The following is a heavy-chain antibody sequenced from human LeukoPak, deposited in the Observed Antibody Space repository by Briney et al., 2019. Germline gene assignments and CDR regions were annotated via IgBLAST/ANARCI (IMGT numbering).Heavy chain of an antibody. J-gene: IGHJ3*02. CDR2: INPNSGGT. Sequence: ASVKVSCKASGYTFTGYYMHWVRQAPGQGLEWMGWINPNSGGTNYAQRFQGRVTMTRDTSISTAYMELSRLRSDDTAVYYCARDRGETYYDILTGYHDAFDIWGQGTMVTVSS. CDR3: ARDRGETYYDILTGYHDAFDI. CDR1: GYTFTGYY. V-gene: IGHV1-2*02. D-gene: IGHD3-9*01.